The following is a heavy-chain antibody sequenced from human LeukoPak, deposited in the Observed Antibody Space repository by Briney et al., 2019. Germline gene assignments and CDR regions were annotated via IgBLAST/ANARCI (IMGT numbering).Heavy chain of an antibody. V-gene: IGHV4-34*01. D-gene: IGHD6-19*01. J-gene: IGHJ6*03. CDR3: ARDRHSSGWYYHYYMDV. CDR1: GGSFSGYY. Sequence: SETLSLTCAVYGGSFSGYYWSWIRQPPGKGLEWIGEINHSGSTNYNPSLKSRVTISVDTSKNQFSLKLSSVTAADTAVYYCARDRHSSGWYYHYYMDVWGKGTTVTVSS. CDR2: INHSGST.